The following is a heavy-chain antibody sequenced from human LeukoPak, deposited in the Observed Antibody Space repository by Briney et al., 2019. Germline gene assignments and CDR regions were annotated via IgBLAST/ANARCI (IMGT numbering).Heavy chain of an antibody. CDR3: AKAITHAPAAGQADFFDY. V-gene: IGHV3-23*01. Sequence: PGESLRLSCAASGFTFNNYAMNWVRQAPGKGLEWVSTISGSGGSTYYADSVKGRFTISRDNSKNMLFLQMNSLRAEDTAAYYCAKAITHAPAAGQADFFDYWGQGTLVTVSS. J-gene: IGHJ4*02. CDR1: GFTFNNYA. CDR2: ISGSGGST. D-gene: IGHD6-13*01.